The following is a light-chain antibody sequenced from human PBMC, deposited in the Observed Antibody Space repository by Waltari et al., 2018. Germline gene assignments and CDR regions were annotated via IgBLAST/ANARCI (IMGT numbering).Light chain of an antibody. CDR2: DRN. CDR3: QSFDTSLSDGVV. Sequence: SSELTQDPTVSVAMGQTVRITCQGDSLRSYYPSWYQQRPGQAPVLVLFDRNDRPSGVPDRFSGSKSGTSASLTITGLQAEDEADYYCQSFDTSLSDGVVFGGGTKV. J-gene: IGLJ2*01. CDR1: SLRSYY. V-gene: IGLV3-19*01.